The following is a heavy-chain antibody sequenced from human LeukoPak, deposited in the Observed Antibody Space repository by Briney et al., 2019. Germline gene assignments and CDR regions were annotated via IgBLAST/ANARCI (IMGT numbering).Heavy chain of an antibody. J-gene: IGHJ5*02. V-gene: IGHV1-69*13. D-gene: IGHD6-19*01. CDR3: ARNPVAGRLSWFDP. Sequence: SVKVSCKASGGTFSSYAISWVRQAPGQGLEWMGGIIPIFGTANYAQKFQGRVTITADESTSTAYMELSSLKASDTAMYYCARNPVAGRLSWFDPWGQGTLVTVSS. CDR2: IIPIFGTA. CDR1: GGTFSSYA.